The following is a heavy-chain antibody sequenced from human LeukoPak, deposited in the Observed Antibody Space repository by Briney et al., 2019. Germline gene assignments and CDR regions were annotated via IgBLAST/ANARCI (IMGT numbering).Heavy chain of an antibody. CDR1: GYTFTGYY. CDR3: ARLTVLTTRGYYFDY. V-gene: IGHV1-2*02. J-gene: IGHJ4*02. Sequence: ASVKVSCKASGYTFTGYYMHWVRQAPGQGLEWMGWINPNSGGTNCAQKFQGRVTMTRDTSITTAYMELSRLRPDDTAVYYCARLTVLTTRGYYFDYWGQGTLVTVSS. CDR2: INPNSGGT. D-gene: IGHD4-17*01.